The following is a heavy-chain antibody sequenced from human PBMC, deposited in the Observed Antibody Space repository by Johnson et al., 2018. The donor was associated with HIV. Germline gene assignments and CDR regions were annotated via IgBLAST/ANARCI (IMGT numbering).Heavy chain of an antibody. V-gene: IGHV3-74*02. CDR1: GFTFSSYW. CDR3: TRGSFTDDAFDV. D-gene: IGHD1-26*01. Sequence: VQLVESGGGLVQPGGSLRLSCAASGFTFSSYWMHWVRQAPGKGLVWVSRINSDGSSTSYADSVKGRFTISRDNTKNTLYLQMNSLRPEDTAVYYCTRGSFTDDAFDVWGLGTMVTVSS. J-gene: IGHJ3*01. CDR2: INSDGSST.